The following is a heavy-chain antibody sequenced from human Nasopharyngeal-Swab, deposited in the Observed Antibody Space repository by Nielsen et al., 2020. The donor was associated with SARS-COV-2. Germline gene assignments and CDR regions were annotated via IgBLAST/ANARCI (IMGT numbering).Heavy chain of an antibody. CDR1: GYSFTSYW. J-gene: IGHJ4*02. D-gene: IGHD2-2*02. CDR2: IYPGDSDT. CDR3: ATHPYCSSTSCYSH. V-gene: IGHV5-51*01. Sequence: GKSLKISCKGSGYSFTSYWIGWVRHMPGKGLEWMGIIYPGDSDTRYSPSFQGQVTISADKSISTAYLQWSSLKASDTAMYYCATHPYCSSTSCYSHWGQGTLVTVSS.